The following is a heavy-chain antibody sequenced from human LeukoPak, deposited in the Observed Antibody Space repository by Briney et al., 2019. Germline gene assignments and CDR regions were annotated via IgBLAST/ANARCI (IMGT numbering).Heavy chain of an antibody. CDR3: ARGHSSEYFQH. J-gene: IGHJ1*01. D-gene: IGHD6-13*01. Sequence: ASVKVSCKASGGTFSSYDINWVRQATGQGLEWMGWMNPNSGNTGYAQKFQGRVTMTRNTSISTAYMELSSLRSEDTAVYYCARGHSSEYFQHWGQGTLVTVSS. CDR2: MNPNSGNT. CDR1: GGTFSSYD. V-gene: IGHV1-8*02.